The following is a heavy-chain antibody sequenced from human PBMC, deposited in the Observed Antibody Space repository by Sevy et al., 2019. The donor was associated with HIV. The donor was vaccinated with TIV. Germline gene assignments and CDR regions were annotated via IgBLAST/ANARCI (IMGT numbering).Heavy chain of an antibody. Sequence: GESLKISCKGSGYSFTSYWIGWVRQMPGKGLEWMGIIYPGDSDTRYSPSFQGQVTISADKSISTAYLQWSSLKASDTARYYCAREKSYYYDSSGYYPSPANYWGQGTLVTVSS. CDR2: IYPGDSDT. CDR1: GYSFTSYW. CDR3: AREKSYYYDSSGYYPSPANY. D-gene: IGHD3-22*01. J-gene: IGHJ4*02. V-gene: IGHV5-51*01.